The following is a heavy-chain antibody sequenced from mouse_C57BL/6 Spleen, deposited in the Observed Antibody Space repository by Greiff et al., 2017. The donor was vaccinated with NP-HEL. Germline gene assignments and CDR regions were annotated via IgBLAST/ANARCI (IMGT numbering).Heavy chain of an antibody. CDR2: INPSTGGT. J-gene: IGHJ2*01. D-gene: IGHD2-4*01. CDR3: ARWDYDS. CDR1: GYSFTGYY. Sequence: EVKLMESGPELVKPGASVKISCKASGYSFTGYYMNWVKQSPEKSLEWIGEINPSTGGTTYNQKFKAKATLTVDKSSSTAYMQLKSLTSEDSAVYYCARWDYDSWGQGTTLTVSS. V-gene: IGHV1-42*01.